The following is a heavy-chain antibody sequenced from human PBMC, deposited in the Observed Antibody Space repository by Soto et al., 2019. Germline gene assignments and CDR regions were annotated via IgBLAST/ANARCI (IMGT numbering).Heavy chain of an antibody. V-gene: IGHV1-2*04. CDR2: INPNSGGT. CDR1: GYTFTGYY. J-gene: IGHJ6*03. Sequence: ASVKVSCKASGYTFTGYYMHWVRQAPGQGLEWMGWINPNSGGTNYAQKFQGWVTMTRDTSISTAYMELSRLRSDDTAVYYCARGERAVTTDTYYMDVWGKGTTVTVSS. D-gene: IGHD4-17*01. CDR3: ARGERAVTTDTYYMDV.